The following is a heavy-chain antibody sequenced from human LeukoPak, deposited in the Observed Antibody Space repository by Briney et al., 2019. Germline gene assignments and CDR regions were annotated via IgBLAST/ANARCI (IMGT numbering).Heavy chain of an antibody. CDR3: AREYYYDSSGFYDAFDI. J-gene: IGHJ3*02. V-gene: IGHV3-48*04. CDR1: GFTFSTYG. CDR2: ISSSGSTI. Sequence: GSLRLSCAKSGFTFSTYGMHWVRQAPGKGLEWVSYISSSGSTIYYADSVKGRFTISRDNAKNSLYLQMNSLRAEDTSVYYCAREYYYDSSGFYDAFDIWGQGTMVTVSS. D-gene: IGHD3-22*01.